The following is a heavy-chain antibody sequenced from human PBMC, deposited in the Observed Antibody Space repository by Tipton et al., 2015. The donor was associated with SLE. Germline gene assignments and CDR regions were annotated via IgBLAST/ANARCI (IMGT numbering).Heavy chain of an antibody. Sequence: TLSLTCTVSGDSISSGGYYWTWIRQHPGKGLEWIGHIYNRGSTNYNPSLKSRATISLDTSKNRFSLNLTSVTAADTAVYFCATDGRFRGDGYNPFEFWGQGTLVTVSS. J-gene: IGHJ4*02. CDR1: GDSISSGGYY. D-gene: IGHD5-24*01. CDR3: ATDGRFRGDGYNPFEF. V-gene: IGHV4-61*08. CDR2: IYNRGST.